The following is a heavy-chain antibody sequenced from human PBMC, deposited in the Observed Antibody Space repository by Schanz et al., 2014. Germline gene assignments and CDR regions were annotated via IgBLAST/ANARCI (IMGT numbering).Heavy chain of an antibody. CDR3: AGGGPAYYFDD. V-gene: IGHV3-66*01. CDR1: GFSFGHYG. J-gene: IGHJ4*02. Sequence: EVQLLESGGGLVQPGGSLRLSCEASGFSFGHYGMSWVRQAPGKGLEWVSFIYIGGNTYYADSVKGRFTISRDNSKNTVYIQMNSLRAEDTAVYYCAGGGPAYYFDDWGQGTLVTVSS. CDR2: IYIGGNT.